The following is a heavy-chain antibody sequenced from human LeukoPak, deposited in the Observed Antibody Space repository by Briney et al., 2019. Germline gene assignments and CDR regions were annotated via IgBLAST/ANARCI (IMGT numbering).Heavy chain of an antibody. D-gene: IGHD2-2*01. CDR3: ARGSRAVVPAAMPDY. Sequence: GASVKVSCKASGYTFTSYAMHWVRQAPGQRLEWMGWINAGNGNTKYSQKFQGRVTITRDTSASTAYMELSSLRSEDTAVYYCARGSRAVVPAAMPDYWGQGTLVTVSS. CDR2: INAGNGNT. CDR1: GYTFTSYA. V-gene: IGHV1-3*01. J-gene: IGHJ4*02.